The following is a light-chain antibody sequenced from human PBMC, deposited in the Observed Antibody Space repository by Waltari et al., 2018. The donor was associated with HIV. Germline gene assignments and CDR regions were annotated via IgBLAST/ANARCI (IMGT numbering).Light chain of an antibody. V-gene: IGLV2-14*03. CDR1: SSDVGAYNY. CDR2: DVS. CDR3: SSYTSSSTVV. Sequence: QSALTQPASVSGSPGQSITISCTGTSSDVGAYNYVSWYQLHPGKAPKLMIYDVSNRPSGVSDRFSGAKSANTASLTSSGLQAEEEAHYYCSSYTSSSTVVFGGGTKLTVL. J-gene: IGLJ2*01.